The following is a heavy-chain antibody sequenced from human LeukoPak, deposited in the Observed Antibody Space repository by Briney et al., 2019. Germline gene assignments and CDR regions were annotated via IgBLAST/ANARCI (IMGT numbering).Heavy chain of an antibody. CDR2: ISYDGSNK. CDR3: AKDSTYYYGSGSLGYIDY. V-gene: IGHV3-30*18. CDR1: GFTFTAYS. J-gene: IGHJ4*02. Sequence: GRSLRLSCAASGFTFTAYSFYWVRQAPGKGLEWVAVISYDGSNKYYADSVKGRFTISRDNSKNTLYLQMNSLRAEDTAVYYCAKDSTYYYGSGSLGYIDYWGQGTLVTVSS. D-gene: IGHD3-10*01.